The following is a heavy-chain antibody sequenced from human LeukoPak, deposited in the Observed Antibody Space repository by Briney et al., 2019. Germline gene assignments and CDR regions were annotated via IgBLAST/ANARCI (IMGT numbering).Heavy chain of an antibody. V-gene: IGHV3-7*01. J-gene: IGHJ4*02. Sequence: GGSLRLSCAASGFTFSSYWMTWVRQGPGKGLEWVANIKPDGSLIYYVDSVKGRFTISRDNAKNSLYLQRNSLRAEDTAVYYCAKWELYSGFYYIDYWGQGTLATVSS. CDR2: IKPDGSLI. CDR1: GFTFSSYW. CDR3: AKWELYSGFYYIDY. D-gene: IGHD1-26*01.